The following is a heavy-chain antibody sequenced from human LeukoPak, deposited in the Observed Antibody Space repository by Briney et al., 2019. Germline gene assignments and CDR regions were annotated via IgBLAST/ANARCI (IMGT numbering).Heavy chain of an antibody. CDR2: IIPILGIA. D-gene: IGHD5-12*01. Sequence: ASVKVSCKASGGTFSSYAISWVRQALGQGLEWMGRIIPILGIANYAQKFQGRVTITADKSTSTAYMELSSLRSEDTAVYYCARDTSGYDYGYWGQGTLVTVSS. V-gene: IGHV1-69*04. J-gene: IGHJ4*02. CDR1: GGTFSSYA. CDR3: ARDTSGYDYGY.